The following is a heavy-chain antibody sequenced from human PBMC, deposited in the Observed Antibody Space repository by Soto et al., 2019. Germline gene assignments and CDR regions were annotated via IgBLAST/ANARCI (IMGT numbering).Heavy chain of an antibody. CDR1: GPIFSSYG. J-gene: IGHJ4*02. CDR2: IDSSGRYI. V-gene: IGHV3-21*04. D-gene: IGHD5-18*01. CDR3: ANSPTRGYSYGLDY. Sequence: PGGSLRLSCVASGPIFSSYGMNWLRQAPGKGLEWVSSIDSSGRYIYYADSLQGRFTISRDNAKNSLYLQMNSLRAEDTAVYYCANSPTRGYSYGLDYWGQGTLVTVSS.